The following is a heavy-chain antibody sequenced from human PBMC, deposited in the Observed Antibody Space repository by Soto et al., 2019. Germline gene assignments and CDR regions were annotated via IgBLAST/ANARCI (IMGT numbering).Heavy chain of an antibody. Sequence: SETLSLTCTVSVGSISGYYWSWIRQPPGKGLEWIGYIYYSGSTNYNPSLKSRVTISVDTSKNQFSLKLSSVTAADTAVYYCARVLAGYIDYWGQGTLVTVSS. D-gene: IGHD6-13*01. CDR2: IYYSGST. CDR3: ARVLAGYIDY. V-gene: IGHV4-59*01. CDR1: VGSISGYY. J-gene: IGHJ4*02.